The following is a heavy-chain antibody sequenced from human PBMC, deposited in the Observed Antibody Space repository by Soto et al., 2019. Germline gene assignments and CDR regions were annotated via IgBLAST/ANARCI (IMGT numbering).Heavy chain of an antibody. J-gene: IGHJ4*02. Sequence: QVQLVESGGGVVQPGRSLRLSCAASGFIFSSFGMHWVRQAPGKGLEWVAVISYDGSNKNYADSVKGRFTISRDNSKNTQLLQMNSLRTDYTALYYCAKTAMGRKTDPVVAADDYWGQGTLVTVSS. CDR1: GFIFSSFG. D-gene: IGHD2-15*01. V-gene: IGHV3-30*18. CDR3: AKTAMGRKTDPVVAADDY. CDR2: ISYDGSNK.